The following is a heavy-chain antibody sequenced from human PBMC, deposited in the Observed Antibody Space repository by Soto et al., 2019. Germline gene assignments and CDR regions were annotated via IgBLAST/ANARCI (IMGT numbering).Heavy chain of an antibody. CDR3: AKAVVPAAMPDNWFDP. CDR2: ISGSGGST. Sequence: GGSLRLSCAASGFTFSSYAMSWVRQAPGKGLEWVSAISGSGGSTYYADSVKGRFTISRDNSKNTLYLQMNSLRAEDTAVYYCAKAVVPAAMPDNWFDPWGQGTLVNVSS. D-gene: IGHD2-2*01. V-gene: IGHV3-23*01. J-gene: IGHJ5*02. CDR1: GFTFSSYA.